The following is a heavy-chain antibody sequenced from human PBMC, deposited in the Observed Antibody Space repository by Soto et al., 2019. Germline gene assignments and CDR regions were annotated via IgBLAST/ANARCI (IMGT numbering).Heavy chain of an antibody. CDR3: GKERRGSGGCVCSY. J-gene: IGHJ4*02. V-gene: IGHV3-23*01. D-gene: IGHD6-19*01. CDR2: ISGNGAET. Sequence: EVQLLESGGGLVQPGGSVRISCAASGFPFSSYAMSWVRQAPGKGLEWVSAISGNGAETSYAASVRGRFTISRDNSMDTLYLQMNSLRADDTAVYYCGKERRGSGGCVCSYGGQGILVTVSS. CDR1: GFPFSSYA.